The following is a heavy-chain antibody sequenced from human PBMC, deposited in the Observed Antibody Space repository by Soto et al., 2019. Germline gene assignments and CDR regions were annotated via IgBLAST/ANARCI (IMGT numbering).Heavy chain of an antibody. CDR2: IFYSGTT. V-gene: IGHV4-30-4*01. J-gene: IGHJ6*02. D-gene: IGHD1-1*01. CDR3: ARDLWVEPELYYYGMDV. Sequence: CTVSGDSISSADYYWSWIRQTPGKGLEWIGHIFYSGTTYYNPSLKSRLTISVDTSKNHFSLRLTSVTAADTAVYYCARDLWVEPELYYYGMDVWGQGTTVTVSS. CDR1: GDSISSADYY.